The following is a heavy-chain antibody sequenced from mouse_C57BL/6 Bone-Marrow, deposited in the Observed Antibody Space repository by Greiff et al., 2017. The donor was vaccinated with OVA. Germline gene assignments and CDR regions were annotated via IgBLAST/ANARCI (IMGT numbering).Heavy chain of an antibody. Sequence: VQLQQSGPVLVKPGASVKMSCKASGYTFTDYYMNWVKQSHGKSLEWIGVINPYNGGTSYNQKFKGKATLTVDKSSSTAYMELNSLTSEDSAVYYCARFGYRGAMDYWGQGTSVTVSS. CDR1: GYTFTDYY. D-gene: IGHD2-12*01. CDR3: ARFGYRGAMDY. J-gene: IGHJ4*01. V-gene: IGHV1-19*01. CDR2: INPYNGGT.